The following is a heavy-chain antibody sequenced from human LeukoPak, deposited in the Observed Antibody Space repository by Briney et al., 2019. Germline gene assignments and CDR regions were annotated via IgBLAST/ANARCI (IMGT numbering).Heavy chain of an antibody. CDR3: AREGTDFWGGYPYDY. Sequence: GGSLRLSCAASGFTFSSYAMHWVRRAPGKGLEYVSAISSNGGSTYYANSVKGRFTISRDNSKNTLYLQMGSLRAEDMAVYYCAREGTDFWGGYPYDYWGQGTLVTVSS. J-gene: IGHJ4*02. CDR2: ISSNGGST. CDR1: GFTFSSYA. V-gene: IGHV3-64*01. D-gene: IGHD3-3*01.